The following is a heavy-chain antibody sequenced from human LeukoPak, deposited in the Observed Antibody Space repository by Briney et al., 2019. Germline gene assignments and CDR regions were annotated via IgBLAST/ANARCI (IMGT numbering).Heavy chain of an antibody. V-gene: IGHV1-3*01. CDR1: GYTFTSYA. Sequence: ASVKVSCKASGYTFTSYAMHWVRQAPGQRLEWMGWINAGNGNTKYSQKFQGRVTITRDTSASTAYMGLSSLKSEDTAVYYCARWLINGTRYNWFDPWGQGTLVTVSS. D-gene: IGHD4-23*01. CDR3: ARWLINGTRYNWFDP. J-gene: IGHJ5*02. CDR2: INAGNGNT.